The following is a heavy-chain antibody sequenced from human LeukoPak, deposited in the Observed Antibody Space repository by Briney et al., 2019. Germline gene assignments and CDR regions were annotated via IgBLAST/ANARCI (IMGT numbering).Heavy chain of an antibody. D-gene: IGHD3-10*01. Sequence: SETLSLTCTVSGGSISSSSYYWGWIRQPPGKGLEWIGTLYSSGSTYYNPSLKSRVTISVDMSKNQFSLKLTSVTAADTAVYYCARKPFYYGSGSYSIVDYWGQGALVPVSS. J-gene: IGHJ4*02. CDR3: ARKPFYYGSGSYSIVDY. CDR1: GGSISSSSYY. V-gene: IGHV4-39*01. CDR2: LYSSGST.